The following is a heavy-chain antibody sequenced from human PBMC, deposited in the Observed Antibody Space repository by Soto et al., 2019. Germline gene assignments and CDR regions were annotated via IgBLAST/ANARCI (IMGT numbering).Heavy chain of an antibody. Sequence: ASVKVSCKASGYTFTNYDRNWVRQETGQGLEWMGWMNPNSGDTGYAQKFQGRVTMTRDTSITTAYMELSSLRSEDTVVYFCAKVSRRGSAIDFDYWGQGTLVTVSS. CDR2: MNPNSGDT. J-gene: IGHJ4*02. V-gene: IGHV1-8*01. CDR3: AKVSRRGSAIDFDY. D-gene: IGHD3-10*01. CDR1: GYTFTNYD.